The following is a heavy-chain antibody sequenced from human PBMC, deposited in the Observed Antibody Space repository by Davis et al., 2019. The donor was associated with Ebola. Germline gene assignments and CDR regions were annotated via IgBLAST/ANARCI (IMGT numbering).Heavy chain of an antibody. CDR1: GFTFSSYW. D-gene: IGHD3-22*01. CDR2: INRDGSTT. J-gene: IGHJ2*01. V-gene: IGHV3-74*03. Sequence: HTGGSLRLSCPASGFTFSSYWMHWVRQAPGKGLVWVSCINRDGSTTTYADSVKGRFTISRHNSKNTLYLQMNSLRAEDTAVYYCARIGSSGYYGDLYFDLWGRGTLVTVSS. CDR3: ARIGSSGYYGDLYFDL.